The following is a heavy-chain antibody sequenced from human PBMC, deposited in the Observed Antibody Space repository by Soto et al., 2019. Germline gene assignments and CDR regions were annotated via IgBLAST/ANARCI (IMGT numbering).Heavy chain of an antibody. Sequence: GGSLRLSCTASGFTFGDYAMSWFHQAPGKGLEWVGFIRSKAYGGTTEYAASVKGRFTISRDDSKSIAYLQMNSLKTEDTAVYYCTRIEHSSSWYRTYYYYYYMDVWGKGTTVTVSS. J-gene: IGHJ6*03. CDR3: TRIEHSSSWYRTYYYYYYMDV. CDR2: IRSKAYGGTT. D-gene: IGHD6-13*01. CDR1: GFTFGDYA. V-gene: IGHV3-49*03.